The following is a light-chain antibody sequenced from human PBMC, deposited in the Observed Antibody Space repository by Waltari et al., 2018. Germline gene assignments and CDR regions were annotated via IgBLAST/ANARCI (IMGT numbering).Light chain of an antibody. CDR3: QVWDSSSDRVV. CDR1: NIGSKS. CDR2: DDS. Sequence: SYVLTQPPSVSVAPGKTARITCGGNNIGSKSVHWYQQKPGQAPVLVVYDDSDRPPGIPERFSGSNSGNTATLTISRVEAGDEADYYCQVWDSSSDRVVFGGGTKLTVL. J-gene: IGLJ2*01. V-gene: IGLV3-21*03.